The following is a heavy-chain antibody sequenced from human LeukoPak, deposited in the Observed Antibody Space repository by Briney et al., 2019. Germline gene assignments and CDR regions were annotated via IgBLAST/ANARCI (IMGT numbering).Heavy chain of an antibody. CDR1: GYSFTSYW. CDR2: IDPSDSYT. Sequence: GESLKISCKGSGYSFTSYWISWVRQMPGKGLEWMGRIDPSDSYTNYSPSFQGHVTISADKSISTAYLQWSSLKASDTAMYHCARQVYDILTGYYPPYYYGMDVWGKGTTVTVSS. V-gene: IGHV5-10-1*01. D-gene: IGHD3-9*01. CDR3: ARQVYDILTGYYPPYYYGMDV. J-gene: IGHJ6*04.